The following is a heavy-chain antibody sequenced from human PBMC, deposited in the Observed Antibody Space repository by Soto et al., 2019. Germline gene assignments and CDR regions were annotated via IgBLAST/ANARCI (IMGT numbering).Heavy chain of an antibody. CDR2: IYYSGNT. D-gene: IGHD6-6*01. CDR1: SASLSSSTYY. J-gene: IGHJ4*02. V-gene: IGHV4-39*01. CDR3: ASSSPFHY. Sequence: SETLSLTCSVSSASLSSSTYYWSWIRQPPGRGPEWIGSIYYSGNTYYKPSLKSRVSISIDTSRNQFSLKLTSVTAADTGVYYCASSSPFHYWGPRILVIVSS.